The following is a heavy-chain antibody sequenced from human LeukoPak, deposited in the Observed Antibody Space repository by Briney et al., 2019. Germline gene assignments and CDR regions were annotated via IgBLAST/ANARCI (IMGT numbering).Heavy chain of an antibody. CDR2: INWNGGST. V-gene: IGHV3-20*04. Sequence: GGSLRLSCAASGFTFDDYGMTWVRQAPGKGLEWVSGINWNGGSTGYADSVKGRFTISRDNAKNSLYLQMNSLRAEDTAFYYCARVDRGQWLVRGVFDYRGQGTLVTVSS. J-gene: IGHJ4*02. CDR3: ARVDRGQWLVRGVFDY. D-gene: IGHD6-19*01. CDR1: GFTFDDYG.